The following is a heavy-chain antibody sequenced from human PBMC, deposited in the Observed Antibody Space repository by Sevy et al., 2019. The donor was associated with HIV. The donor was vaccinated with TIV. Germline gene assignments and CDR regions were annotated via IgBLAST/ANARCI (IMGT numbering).Heavy chain of an antibody. D-gene: IGHD3-9*01. CDR3: AKDFTGYNGMDV. Sequence: GGSLRLSCVVSGIIFTTSGMHWVRQAPGKGLEWVAVISYHGRNKFYADAVKGRSTISRHNSKNILYLQMNSLRAEDTAVYYCAKDFTGYNGMDVWGQGTMVTVSS. V-gene: IGHV3-30*18. J-gene: IGHJ6*02. CDR2: ISYHGRNK. CDR1: GIIFTTSG.